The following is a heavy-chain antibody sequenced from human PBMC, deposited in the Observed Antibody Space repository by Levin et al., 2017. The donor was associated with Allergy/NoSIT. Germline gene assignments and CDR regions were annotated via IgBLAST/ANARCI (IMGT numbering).Heavy chain of an antibody. J-gene: IGHJ4*02. D-gene: IGHD5-18*01. CDR3: ARGLRGYTFFDL. Sequence: LSQTLSLTCTVSGGFISTFYWTWIRQPPGKGLEWIGWIFYTGNTNYNPSLKSRVTISLDTSNKQISLKMTSVSAADTAVYFCARGLRGYTFFDLWGQGALVTVSS. V-gene: IGHV4-59*01. CDR1: GGFISTFY. CDR2: IFYTGNT.